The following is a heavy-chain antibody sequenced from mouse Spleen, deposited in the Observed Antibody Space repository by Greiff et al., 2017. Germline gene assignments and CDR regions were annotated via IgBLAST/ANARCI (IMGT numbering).Heavy chain of an antibody. V-gene: IGHV2-4-1*01. J-gene: IGHJ1*01. CDR1: GFSLTNYA. CDR2: IWSDGST. Sequence: QVQLKQSGPGLVAPSQSLSITCTVSGFSLTNYAVHWVRQSPGKGLEWLGVIWSDGSTDYNAAFISRLSISKDNSKSQVFFKMNSLQADDTAIYYCARNGDYGSSSWYFDVWGAGTTVTVSS. CDR3: ARNGDYGSSSWYFDV. D-gene: IGHD1-1*01.